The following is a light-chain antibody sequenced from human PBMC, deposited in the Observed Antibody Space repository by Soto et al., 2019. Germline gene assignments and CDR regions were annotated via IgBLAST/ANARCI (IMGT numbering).Light chain of an antibody. CDR3: QQCNSYWT. CDR1: QSISSW. V-gene: IGKV1-5*01. CDR2: DDS. J-gene: IGKJ1*01. Sequence: DIQMTQSPSTLSASVGDRVTITCRASQSISSWLAWYQQKPGKAPKLLIYDDSSLESGVPSRFSGSGSGTEFTLTISSLQPDDFATYYCQQCNSYWTVGQGTKVDIK.